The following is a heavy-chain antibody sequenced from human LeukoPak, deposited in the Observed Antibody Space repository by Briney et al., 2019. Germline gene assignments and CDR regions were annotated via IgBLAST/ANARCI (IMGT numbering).Heavy chain of an antibody. CDR2: ISSSSSYI. J-gene: IGHJ4*02. CDR1: GFTFSSYS. D-gene: IGHD6-13*01. CDR3: ARDRLGSYSSSWTDY. Sequence: GGSLRLSCAASGFTFSSYSMNWVRQAPGKGLEWVSSISSSSSYIYYADSVKGRFTISRDNAKNSLYLQMNSLRAEDTAVYYCARDRLGSYSSSWTDYWGQGTLVTVSS. V-gene: IGHV3-21*01.